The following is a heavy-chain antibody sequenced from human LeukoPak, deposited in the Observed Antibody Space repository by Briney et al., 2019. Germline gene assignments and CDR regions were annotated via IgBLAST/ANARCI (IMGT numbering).Heavy chain of an antibody. CDR3: ARDSYCSGGSCYSSALFFGY. CDR2: IKQDGSEK. D-gene: IGHD2-15*01. J-gene: IGHJ4*02. Sequence: GGSLRLSCAASGLTFSSYWMSWVRQAPGKGLEWVANIKQDGSEKYYVDSVKGRFTISRDNAKNSLYLQMNSLRAEDTAVYYCARDSYCSGGSCYSSALFFGYWGQGTLVTVSS. CDR1: GLTFSSYW. V-gene: IGHV3-7*01.